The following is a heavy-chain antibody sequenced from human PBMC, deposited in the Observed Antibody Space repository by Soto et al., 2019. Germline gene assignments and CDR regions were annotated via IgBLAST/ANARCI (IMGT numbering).Heavy chain of an antibody. CDR2: IYYSGST. CDR1: GGSISSCGYY. D-gene: IGHD2-2*02. CDR3: ASVVVPAAIGAFDI. Sequence: SETLSLTCTVSGGSISSCGYYWSWIRQHPGKGLEWIGYIYYSGSTYYNPSLKSRVTISVDTSKNQFSLKLSSVTAADTAVYYCASVVVPAAIGAFDIWGQGTMVTVSS. J-gene: IGHJ3*02. V-gene: IGHV4-31*03.